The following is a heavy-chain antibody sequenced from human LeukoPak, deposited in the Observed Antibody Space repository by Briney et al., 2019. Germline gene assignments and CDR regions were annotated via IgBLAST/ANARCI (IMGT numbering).Heavy chain of an antibody. CDR1: GGTFSSYA. Sequence: SVKVPCKASGGTFSSYAISWVRQAPGQGLEWMGGIIPIFGTANYAQKFQGRVTITADESTSTAYMELSSLRSEDTAVYYCARLRYVSIYDIQYSSRFDYWGQGTLVTVSS. V-gene: IGHV1-69*13. CDR2: IIPIFGTA. CDR3: ARLRYVSIYDIQYSSRFDY. J-gene: IGHJ4*02. D-gene: IGHD6-13*01.